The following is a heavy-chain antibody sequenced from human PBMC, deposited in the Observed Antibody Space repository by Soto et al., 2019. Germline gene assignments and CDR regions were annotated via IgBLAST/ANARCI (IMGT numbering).Heavy chain of an antibody. CDR3: ARGGWVAFDI. D-gene: IGHD6-19*01. CDR1: GYPFTSYF. V-gene: IGHV1-3*01. Sequence: ASVKVSCKASGYPFTSYFMHWVRQAPGQRLEWMGWINADNGNTKYSQKLQGRVTMTTDTSTSTAYMELRSLRSEDTAVYYCARGGWVAFDIWGQGTMVTV. CDR2: INADNGNT. J-gene: IGHJ3*02.